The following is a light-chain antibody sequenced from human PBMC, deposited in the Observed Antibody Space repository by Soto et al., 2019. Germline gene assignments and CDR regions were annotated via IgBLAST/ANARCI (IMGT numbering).Light chain of an antibody. CDR1: QSVSSD. Sequence: EVVMTQSPGTLSVSPGERVTLSCRASQSVSSDVAWYQQKPGQAPRLLIYGASTRATGTPARFSGSGSGTEVTLIISSLQSEDFAVYYCQQYNKWPQTFGQGTKVDIK. CDR2: GAS. CDR3: QQYNKWPQT. J-gene: IGKJ1*01. V-gene: IGKV3-15*01.